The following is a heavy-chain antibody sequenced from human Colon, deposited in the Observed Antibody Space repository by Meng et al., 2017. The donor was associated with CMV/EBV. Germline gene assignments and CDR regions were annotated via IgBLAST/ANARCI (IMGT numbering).Heavy chain of an antibody. V-gene: IGHV2-5*02. Sequence: TVQDTRPTLVKPTQTLALPCPFAGFSLRTPEVGFHWIRQPPGKALEWLALIYWDDDNQFRPSLKNRITITKDTSKNQVVLTMTNMDPVDTATYYCAHGRGWLTDYWGQGTLVTVSS. D-gene: IGHD6-19*01. CDR3: AHGRGWLTDY. CDR2: IYWDDDN. J-gene: IGHJ4*02. CDR1: GFSLRTPEVG.